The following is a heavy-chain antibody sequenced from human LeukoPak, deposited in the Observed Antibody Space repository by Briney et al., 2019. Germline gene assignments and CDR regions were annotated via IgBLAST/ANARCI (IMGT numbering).Heavy chain of an antibody. Sequence: GGSLRLSCAASGFTFSSYSMNWVRQAPGKGLEWVSSISSSSSYIYYADSVKGRFTISRGNAKNSLYLQMNSLRAEDTAVYYCARDPTYYDILTGYYSYYFDYWGQGTLVTVSS. J-gene: IGHJ4*02. CDR1: GFTFSSYS. V-gene: IGHV3-21*01. CDR2: ISSSSSYI. D-gene: IGHD3-9*01. CDR3: ARDPTYYDILTGYYSYYFDY.